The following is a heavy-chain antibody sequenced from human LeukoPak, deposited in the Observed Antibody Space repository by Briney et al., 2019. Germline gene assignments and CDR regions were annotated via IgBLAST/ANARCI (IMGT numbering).Heavy chain of an antibody. D-gene: IGHD3-10*01. CDR1: NGSISSTNW. Sequence: SGTLSLTCAVSNGSISSTNWWSWVRQSPGKGLEYIGEIYHSGTTNYNPSLKSRVTISLDKSKNHFSLKLTSVTAADTAVYYCVRDRELNYWGQGTLVTVSS. CDR2: IYHSGTT. J-gene: IGHJ4*02. CDR3: VRDRELNY. V-gene: IGHV4-4*02.